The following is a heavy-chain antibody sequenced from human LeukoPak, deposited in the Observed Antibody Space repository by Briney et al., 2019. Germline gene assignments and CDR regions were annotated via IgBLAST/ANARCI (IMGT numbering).Heavy chain of an antibody. J-gene: IGHJ4*02. CDR2: ISNDGDSE. D-gene: IGHD3-10*01. V-gene: IGHV3-30*18. CDR3: AKDGRGRTLFGDIEY. Sequence: PGGSLRLSCAASGFSFSLYGMHWVRQAPGKGLEWVAVISNDGDSEYYSDSVKGRFTISRDNAKDTLYLQMDSLRRDDTAVYFCAKDGRGRTLFGDIEYWGQGTLVAVSS. CDR1: GFSFSLYG.